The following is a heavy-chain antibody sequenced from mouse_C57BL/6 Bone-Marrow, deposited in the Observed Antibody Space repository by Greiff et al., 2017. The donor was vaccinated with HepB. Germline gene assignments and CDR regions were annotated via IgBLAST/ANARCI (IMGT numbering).Heavy chain of an antibody. CDR1: GYTFTSYW. CDR2: IYPSDSET. Sequence: QVQLQQPGAELVRPGSSVKLSCKASGYTFTSYWMDWVKQRPGQGLEWIGNIYPSDSETHYNQKFKDKATLTVDKSSSTAYMQLSSLTSEDSAFYYCARNYGSSAWDYWGQGTSVTVSS. V-gene: IGHV1-61*01. CDR3: ARNYGSSAWDY. D-gene: IGHD1-1*01. J-gene: IGHJ4*01.